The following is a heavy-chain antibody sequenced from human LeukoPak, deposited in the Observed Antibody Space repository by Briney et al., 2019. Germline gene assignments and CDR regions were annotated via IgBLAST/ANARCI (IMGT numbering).Heavy chain of an antibody. V-gene: IGHV3-48*01. CDR1: GFTFSSYS. CDR3: ARDPLEDG. D-gene: IGHD1-1*01. Sequence: GGSLRLSCAASGFTFSSYSMNWVRQAPGKGLEWVSYISSNSSTIYYADSVKGRFTISRDNAKNSLYLQMNSLRAEDTAVYYCARDPLEDGWGQGTLVTVSS. J-gene: IGHJ4*02. CDR2: ISSNSSTI.